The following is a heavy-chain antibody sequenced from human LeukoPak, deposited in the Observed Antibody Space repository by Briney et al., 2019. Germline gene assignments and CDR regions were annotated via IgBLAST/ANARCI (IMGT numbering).Heavy chain of an antibody. D-gene: IGHD4-11*01. V-gene: IGHV3-21*01. CDR1: GFTFSSYS. CDR3: ARARIYSNYAPHY. J-gene: IGHJ4*02. CDR2: ISSSSSYI. Sequence: GGSLRLSCAASGFTFSSYSMNWVRQAPGKGLEWVSSISSSSSYIYYADSVKGRFTISRDNAKNSLYLQMNSLRAEDTAVYYCARARIYSNYAPHYWGRGTLVTVSS.